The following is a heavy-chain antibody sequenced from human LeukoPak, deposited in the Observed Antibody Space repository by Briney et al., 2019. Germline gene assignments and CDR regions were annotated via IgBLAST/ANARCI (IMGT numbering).Heavy chain of an antibody. CDR3: ERGEGYFDY. CDR2: IWYDGSNK. V-gene: IGHV3-33*01. J-gene: IGHJ4*02. CDR1: GFTFSSYG. Sequence: PGRSLRLSCAASGFTFSSYGMHWVRQAPGRGREWVAVIWYDGSNKYYADSVKGRFTISRDNSKNTLYLQMNSLRAEDTAVYYRERGEGYFDYWGQGTLVNVSS.